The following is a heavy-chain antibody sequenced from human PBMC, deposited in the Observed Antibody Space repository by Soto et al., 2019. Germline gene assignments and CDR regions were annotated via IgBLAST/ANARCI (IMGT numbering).Heavy chain of an antibody. D-gene: IGHD2-15*01. J-gene: IGHJ4*02. V-gene: IGHV4-39*01. CDR1: RHYICSSSSY. Sequence: SGILSLTCPFPRHYICSSSSYWALIRKPPGKGLEWIGSIYYSGSTYYNPSLKSRVTISVDTSKNQFSLKLSSVTAADTAVYYCARHTPAISISDHWGQGTMVNVSS. CDR2: IYYSGST. CDR3: ARHTPAISISDH.